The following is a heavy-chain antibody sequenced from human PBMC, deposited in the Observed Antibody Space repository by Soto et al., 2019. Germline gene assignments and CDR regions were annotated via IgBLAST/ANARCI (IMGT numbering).Heavy chain of an antibody. V-gene: IGHV1-18*04. D-gene: IGHD3-22*01. CDR3: AREGDSSGYLAFDF. Sequence: ASVKVSCKASGYTFTSYGISWLRQAPGQGLEWMGWISAYNGNTNYAQKLQGRVTMTTDTSTSTAYMELRSLRYDDTAVYYCAREGDSSGYLAFDFWGQGTMVTVSS. CDR1: GYTFTSYG. J-gene: IGHJ3*01. CDR2: ISAYNGNT.